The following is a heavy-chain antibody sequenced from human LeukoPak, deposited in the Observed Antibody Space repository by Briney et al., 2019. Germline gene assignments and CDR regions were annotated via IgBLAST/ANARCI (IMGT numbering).Heavy chain of an antibody. Sequence: SETLSLTCAVSDDSIRSSAYYWGWIRQPPGKGLEWIGSIYYSGSTYYNPSLKSRVTISIDTSKNQFSLKLSSVTAADTAVYYCASEPYGTGSFLGAFDIWGQGTMVTVSS. D-gene: IGHD3-10*01. CDR1: DDSIRSSAYY. J-gene: IGHJ3*02. V-gene: IGHV4-39*01. CDR3: ASEPYGTGSFLGAFDI. CDR2: IYYSGST.